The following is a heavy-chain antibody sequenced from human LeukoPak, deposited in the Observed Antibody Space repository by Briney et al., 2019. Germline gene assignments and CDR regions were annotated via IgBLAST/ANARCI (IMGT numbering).Heavy chain of an antibody. D-gene: IGHD3-10*01. CDR3: ARGTRVPDY. CDR1: GLTFSDYY. J-gene: IGHJ4*02. CDR2: ISTGSSAYT. Sequence: GGSLRLSCAASGLTFSDYYMSWIRQAPGKGLEWVSFISTGSSAYTVFADSVKGRFTISRDNAKNSLYLQLDSLRAEDTAVYYCARGTRVPDYWGQGTLVTVSS. V-gene: IGHV3-11*05.